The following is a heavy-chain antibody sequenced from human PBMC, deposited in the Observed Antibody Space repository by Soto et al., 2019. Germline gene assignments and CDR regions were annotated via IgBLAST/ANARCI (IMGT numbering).Heavy chain of an antibody. Sequence: PSETLSLTCAVSGGSITSSNWWSWVRQPPGKGLECIGEVYHSGSTHYNPSLKSRVTISVDNSNNQFSLTLNSVTAADTAVYYCASLRFMEWVALYDYWGHGILVTVSS. CDR1: GGSITSSNW. J-gene: IGHJ4*01. CDR3: ASLRFMEWVALYDY. D-gene: IGHD3-3*01. CDR2: VYHSGST. V-gene: IGHV4-4*02.